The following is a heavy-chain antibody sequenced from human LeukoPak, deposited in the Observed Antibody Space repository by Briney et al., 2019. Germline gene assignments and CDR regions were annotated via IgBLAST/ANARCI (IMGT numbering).Heavy chain of an antibody. CDR1: GFTFSSHW. J-gene: IGHJ3*02. Sequence: GGSLRLSCAASGFTFSSHWMSWVHQAPGNGLEWVANIKKDGSEKYYVDAVKGRFTISRDIQMNSLRVDDTAVYYCARGSCSNIRCHDAFDIWGQGTMVTASS. V-gene: IGHV3-7*03. CDR3: ARGSCSNIRCHDAFDI. D-gene: IGHD2-2*01. CDR2: IKKDGSEK.